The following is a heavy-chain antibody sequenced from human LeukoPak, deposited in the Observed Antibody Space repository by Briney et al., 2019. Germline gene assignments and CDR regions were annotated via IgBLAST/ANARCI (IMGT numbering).Heavy chain of an antibody. CDR1: RGSISRYY. V-gene: IGHV4-59*01. D-gene: IGHD3-9*01. CDR3: ARAPAELRYFAT. J-gene: IGHJ5*02. CDR2: IYHSGST. Sequence: PSETLSLTCTVSRGSISRYYWSWIRQPPGKALEWIGYIYHSGSTNYNPSLKSRVTLSVDTSKNQFSLSLTSVTAADTAVYYCARAPAELRYFATWGQGTLVTVSS.